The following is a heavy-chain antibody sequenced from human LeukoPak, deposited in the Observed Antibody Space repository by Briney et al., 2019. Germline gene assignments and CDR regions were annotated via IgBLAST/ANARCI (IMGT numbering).Heavy chain of an antibody. Sequence: SETLSLTCAIYSESFSGYFWSWIRQPPGKGLEWIGEINYSGSTNYNPSLKSRVTISVDTSKNQFSLKLSSVTAADTAVYYCARQLSGGYSILRDYFDYWGQGTLVTVSS. CDR1: SESFSGYF. V-gene: IGHV4-34*01. D-gene: IGHD5-12*01. J-gene: IGHJ4*02. CDR2: INYSGST. CDR3: ARQLSGGYSILRDYFDY.